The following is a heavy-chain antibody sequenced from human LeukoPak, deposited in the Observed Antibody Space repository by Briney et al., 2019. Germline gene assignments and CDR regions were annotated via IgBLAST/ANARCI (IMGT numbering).Heavy chain of an antibody. CDR1: GYTFTGYY. J-gene: IGHJ4*02. Sequence: ASVKVSCKASGYTFTGYYMHWVRQAPGQGLEWMGRINPNSGGTNYAQKFQGRVTMTRDTSISTAYMELSRLRSDDTAVYYCARTIRRTAMVPYYFDYWGQGTLATVSS. CDR2: INPNSGGT. CDR3: ARTIRRTAMVPYYFDY. V-gene: IGHV1-2*06. D-gene: IGHD5-18*01.